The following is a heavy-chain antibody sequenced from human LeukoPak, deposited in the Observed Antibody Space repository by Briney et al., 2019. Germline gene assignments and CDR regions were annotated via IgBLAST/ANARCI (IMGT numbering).Heavy chain of an antibody. Sequence: GGSLRLSCAAAGFTFSSYAMHWVRQAPGKGLEWVSTISGSGGTTYYADSVKGRFTISRDNSKNTLYLQMNTLRAEDTAIFYCVTSRRTGTYLEGYFDLWGRGTLVTVSS. CDR3: VTSRRTGTYLEGYFDL. J-gene: IGHJ2*01. D-gene: IGHD1-26*01. V-gene: IGHV3-23*01. CDR2: ISGSGGTT. CDR1: GFTFSSYA.